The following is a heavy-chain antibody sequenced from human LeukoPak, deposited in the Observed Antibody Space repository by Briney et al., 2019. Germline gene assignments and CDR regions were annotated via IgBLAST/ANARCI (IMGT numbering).Heavy chain of an antibody. V-gene: IGHV4-39*01. CDR2: IYYSGST. J-gene: IGHJ4*02. CDR1: GGSISSSSYY. CDR3: ARRRSWPEFDY. Sequence: SETLSLTCTVSGGSISSSSYYWGWIRQPPGKGLEWIGSIYYSGSTYYNPSLKSRVTISVDTSKNQFSLKLSSVTAADTAHYCCARRRSWPEFDYWGQGALVTVSS. D-gene: IGHD1-26*01.